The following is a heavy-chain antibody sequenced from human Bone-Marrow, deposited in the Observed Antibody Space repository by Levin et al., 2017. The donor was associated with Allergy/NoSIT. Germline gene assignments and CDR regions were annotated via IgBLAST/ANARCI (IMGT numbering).Heavy chain of an antibody. J-gene: IGHJ5*02. V-gene: IGHV4-39*01. D-gene: IGHD2-15*01. CDR1: GGSITTTSYY. Sequence: SETLSLTCTVSGGSITTTSYYWGWVRQSPGTGLEWIGSVSSSGSTYYNPSLQSRVAMSVDTSRNQFSLDLKSVTAADTAIYFCARRCPRLGDCIFDPWGRGTLVTVSS. CDR3: ARRCPRLGDCIFDP. CDR2: VSSSGST.